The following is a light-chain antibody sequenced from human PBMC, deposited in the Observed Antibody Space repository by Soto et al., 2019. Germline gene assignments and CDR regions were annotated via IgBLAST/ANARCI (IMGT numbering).Light chain of an antibody. CDR1: SSDIGDYNY. CDR3: SSFTTSSPYV. V-gene: IGLV2-14*01. CDR2: EVS. J-gene: IGLJ1*01. Sequence: QSALTQPASVSGSPGQSITISCTGTSSDIGDYNYVSWYQQYPGKAPKLMIYEVSHRPSGVSNRFSGSKSGNTASLTISGLQAEDEADYYCSSFTTSSPYVFGTGTKVTVL.